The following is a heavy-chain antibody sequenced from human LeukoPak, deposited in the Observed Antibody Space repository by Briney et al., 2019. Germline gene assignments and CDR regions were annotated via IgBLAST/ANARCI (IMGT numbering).Heavy chain of an antibody. CDR2: IYYSGST. CDR1: GGSISSYY. Sequence: SETLSLTCTVSGGSISSYYWSWIRQPPGKGLEWIGYIYYSGSTNYNPSLKSRVTISVDTSKNQFSLKLSSVTAADTAVYYCARDGPLTGYYKNAFDIWGQGTMVTVSS. J-gene: IGHJ3*02. CDR3: ARDGPLTGYYKNAFDI. D-gene: IGHD3-9*01. V-gene: IGHV4-59*12.